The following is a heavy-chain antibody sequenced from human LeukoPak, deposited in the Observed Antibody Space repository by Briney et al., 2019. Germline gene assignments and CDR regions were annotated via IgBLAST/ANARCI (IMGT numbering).Heavy chain of an antibody. Sequence: GESLKISCKGSGYSFTSYWIGWVRQMPGKGLEGMGIIYPGDSDTRYSPSFQGQVTISADKSISTAYLQWSSLKASDTAMYYCARHFNYYDSSGYPGNNWFDPWGQGTLVTVSS. CDR3: ARHFNYYDSSGYPGNNWFDP. CDR2: IYPGDSDT. D-gene: IGHD3-22*01. CDR1: GYSFTSYW. J-gene: IGHJ5*02. V-gene: IGHV5-51*01.